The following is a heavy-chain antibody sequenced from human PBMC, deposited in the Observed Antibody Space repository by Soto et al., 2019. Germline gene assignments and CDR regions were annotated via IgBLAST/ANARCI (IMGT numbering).Heavy chain of an antibody. CDR2: IGTAGDT. V-gene: IGHV3-13*04. Sequence: EVQLVESGGGLVQPGGSLRLSCAASGFTFSSYDMHWVRQATGKGLEWVSAIGTAGDTYYPGSVKGRFTISREHAKNSLYLQMNSLRAGDTAVYYCARGIDTYGMDVWGQGTTVTVSS. CDR3: ARGIDTYGMDV. D-gene: IGHD3-16*02. CDR1: GFTFSSYD. J-gene: IGHJ6*02.